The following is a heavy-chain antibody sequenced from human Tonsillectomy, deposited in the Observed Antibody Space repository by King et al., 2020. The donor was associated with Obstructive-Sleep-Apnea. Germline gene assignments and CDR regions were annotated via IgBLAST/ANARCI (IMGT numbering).Heavy chain of an antibody. J-gene: IGHJ4*02. CDR3: ARVGSASHDYGDDGPYFLDY. D-gene: IGHD4/OR15-4a*01. CDR2: IYSGGRT. V-gene: IGHV3-66*01. Sequence: VQLVESGGGLVQPGGSLRLSCVVSGFTVSSNYMNWVRQAPGKGLEWVSIIYSGGRTYNADSVKGRFTISRDNSKNTLYLQMNSLRAEDTAMYYCARVGSASHDYGDDGPYFLDYWGQGTLVTVSS. CDR1: GFTVSSNY.